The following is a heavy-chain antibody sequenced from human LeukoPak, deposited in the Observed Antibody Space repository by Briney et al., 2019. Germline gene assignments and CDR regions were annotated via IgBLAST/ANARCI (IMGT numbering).Heavy chain of an antibody. CDR3: VRGVGVSRFNYLDP. CDR2: IWYDASNK. V-gene: IGHV3-33*01. CDR1: GFTFSSFG. D-gene: IGHD1-7*01. J-gene: IGHJ5*02. Sequence: GGSLTLSCAASGFTFSSFGMHWVRQAPGKGLEWVAVIWYDASNKYYADSVKGRFTIPRDNSKNTLYLQMNSLRDDDTAVYYCVRGVGVSRFNYLDPWGQGTLVIVSS.